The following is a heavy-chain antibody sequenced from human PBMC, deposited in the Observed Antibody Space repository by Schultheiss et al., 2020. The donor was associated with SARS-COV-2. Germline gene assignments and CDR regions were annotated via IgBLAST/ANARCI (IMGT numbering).Heavy chain of an antibody. D-gene: IGHD2-2*01. J-gene: IGHJ4*02. V-gene: IGHV1-69*06. CDR2: IIPIFGTA. CDR3: ARDLFFARVVVPAAMPY. Sequence: GGSLRLSCKASGGTFSSYAISWVRQAPGQGLEWMGGIIPIFGTANYAQKFQGRVTITADKSTSTAYMELSSLRSEDTAVYYCARDLFFARVVVPAAMPYWGQGTLVTVSS. CDR1: GGTFSSYA.